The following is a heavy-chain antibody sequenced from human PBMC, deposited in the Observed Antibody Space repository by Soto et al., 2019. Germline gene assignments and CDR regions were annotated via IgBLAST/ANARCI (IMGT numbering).Heavy chain of an antibody. V-gene: IGHV3-23*01. CDR2: ISGGGYST. Sequence: GGSLRLSCVASGFTFSNYAMSWVRQAPGKGLEWVAAISGGGYSTYYADSVKGQFTISRDKSKNTLYLQMNTLGVEDAAVYYCARDQGAGDYYYFYGLDVWGLGTTVTVS. CDR1: GFTFSNYA. CDR3: ARDQGAGDYYYFYGLDV. J-gene: IGHJ6*02.